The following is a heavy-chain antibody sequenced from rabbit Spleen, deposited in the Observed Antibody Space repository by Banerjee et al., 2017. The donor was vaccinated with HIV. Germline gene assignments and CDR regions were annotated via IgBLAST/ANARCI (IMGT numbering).Heavy chain of an antibody. CDR3: ARNYVNAFDP. CDR2: IRTGSSGST. J-gene: IGHJ2*01. V-gene: IGHV1S47*01. D-gene: IGHD1-1*01. CDR1: GFDFSSNA. Sequence: QEQLVESGGGLVQPGGSLKLSCKASGFDFSSNAMSWVRQAPGKGLEWIGCIRTGSSGSTYYASWAKGRFTITRSTSLNTVTLQVNSLTAADTATYFCARNYVNAFDPWGPGTLVTVS.